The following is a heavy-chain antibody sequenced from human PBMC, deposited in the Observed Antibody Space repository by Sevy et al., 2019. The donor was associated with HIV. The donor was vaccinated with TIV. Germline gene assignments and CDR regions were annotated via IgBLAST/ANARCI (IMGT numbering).Heavy chain of an antibody. V-gene: IGHV1-69*13. CDR2: ISPIFGTA. J-gene: IGHJ4*02. D-gene: IGHD3-3*01. Sequence: ASVKVSCKASGGTFSSYAISWGRQAPGQGLEWMGGISPIFGTANYAQKFQGRVTMTADESTSTAYMELSSLRSADTAVYYCASDRFSDFRSGYYTFDYWGQGTLVTVSS. CDR3: ASDRFSDFRSGYYTFDY. CDR1: GGTFSSYA.